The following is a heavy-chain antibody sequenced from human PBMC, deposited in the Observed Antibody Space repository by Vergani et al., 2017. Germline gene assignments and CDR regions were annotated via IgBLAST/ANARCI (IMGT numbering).Heavy chain of an antibody. CDR1: GGSISSGGYY. J-gene: IGHJ4*02. D-gene: IGHD3-10*01. CDR3: ARVTMVRGVYFDY. V-gene: IGHV4-31*11. CDR2: IYYSGST. Sequence: QVQLQESGPGLVKPSGTLSLTCAVSGGSISSGGYYWSWIRQHPGKGLEWIGYIYYSGSTYYNPSLKSRVTISVDTSKNQFSLKLSSVTAADTAVYYCARVTMVRGVYFDYWGQGTLVTVSS.